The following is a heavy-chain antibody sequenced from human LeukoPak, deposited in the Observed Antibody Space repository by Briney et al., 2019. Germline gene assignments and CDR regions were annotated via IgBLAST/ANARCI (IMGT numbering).Heavy chain of an antibody. D-gene: IGHD2-8*01. Sequence: GGSLRLSCAASGFTFSSYGMHWVRQAPGKGLEWVAVIWYDGSNKYYADSVKGRFTISRDNSKNTLYLQMNSLRAEDTAVYYCARGLGYCTNGVCPNFDYWGQGTLVTVSS. CDR1: GFTFSSYG. J-gene: IGHJ4*02. CDR2: IWYDGSNK. CDR3: ARGLGYCTNGVCPNFDY. V-gene: IGHV3-33*01.